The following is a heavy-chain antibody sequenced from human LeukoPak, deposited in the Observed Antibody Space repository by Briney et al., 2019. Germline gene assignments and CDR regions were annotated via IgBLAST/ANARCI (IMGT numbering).Heavy chain of an antibody. CDR1: GFTVSSNY. D-gene: IGHD1-14*01. CDR3: ARENNIRAFDI. CDR2: IYSGGST. J-gene: IGHJ3*02. V-gene: IGHV3-66*01. Sequence: GGSLRLSCAASGFTVSSNYMSWVRQAPGKGLEWVSVIYSGGSTYYADSVKGRFTISRDNSKNTLYLQMNSLRAEDTAVYHCARENNIRAFDIWGQGTMVTVSS.